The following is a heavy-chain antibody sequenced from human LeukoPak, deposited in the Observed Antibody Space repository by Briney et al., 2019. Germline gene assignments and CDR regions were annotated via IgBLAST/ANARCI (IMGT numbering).Heavy chain of an antibody. CDR1: GGSISSYY. CDR2: IYYSGST. Sequence: SETLSLTCTVSGGSISSYYWSWIRQPPGKGLEWIGYIYYSGSTNYNPSLKSRVTISVDTSKNQFSLKLSSVTAADTAVYYCARGQLWLLNYYYMDVWGKGTTVTVSS. V-gene: IGHV4-59*01. CDR3: ARGQLWLLNYYYMDV. D-gene: IGHD5-18*01. J-gene: IGHJ6*03.